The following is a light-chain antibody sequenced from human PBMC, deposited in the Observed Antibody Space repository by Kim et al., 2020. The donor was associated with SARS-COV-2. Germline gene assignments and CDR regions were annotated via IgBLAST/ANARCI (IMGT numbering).Light chain of an antibody. CDR2: DNS. Sequence: TVSCTGSSPNIGAGYDVPWYQQLPGTAPNLLIYDNSNRPSGVPDRFSGSKAGTSAALAITGLQAEEEADYYCQAYDSSLSGAWVFGGGTQLTVL. CDR3: QAYDSSLSGAWV. V-gene: IGLV1-40*01. CDR1: SPNIGAGYD. J-gene: IGLJ3*02.